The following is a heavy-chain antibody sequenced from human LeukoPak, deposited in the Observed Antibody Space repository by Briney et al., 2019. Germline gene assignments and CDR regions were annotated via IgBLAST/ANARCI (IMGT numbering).Heavy chain of an antibody. CDR2: ISAYNGNT. Sequence: ASVKVSCKASGYTFTSYGISWVRQAPGQGLEWMGWISAYNGNTNYAQKLQGRVTMTTDTSTSTAYMELRSLRSDDTAVYYCARAGETIFGAPNWFDPWGQGTLVTVSS. CDR3: ARAGETIFGAPNWFDP. V-gene: IGHV1-18*01. CDR1: GYTFTSYG. D-gene: IGHD3-3*01. J-gene: IGHJ5*02.